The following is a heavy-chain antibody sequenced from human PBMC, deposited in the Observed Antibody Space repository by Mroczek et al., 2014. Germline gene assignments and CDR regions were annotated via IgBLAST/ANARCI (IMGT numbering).Heavy chain of an antibody. Sequence: VQLVQSGGGLVQPGRSLRLSCTASGFTFGDYAMSWFRQAPGKGLEWVGFIRSKAYGGTTEYAASVKGRFTISRDDSKSIAYLQMNSLKTXDTAVYYCTRPPXGTQQAGTLGFDYWGQGPWSPSPQ. J-gene: IGHJ4*02. V-gene: IGHV3-49*03. CDR2: IRSKAYGGTT. D-gene: IGHD6-13*01. CDR3: TRPPXGTQQAGTLGFDY. CDR1: GFTFGDYA.